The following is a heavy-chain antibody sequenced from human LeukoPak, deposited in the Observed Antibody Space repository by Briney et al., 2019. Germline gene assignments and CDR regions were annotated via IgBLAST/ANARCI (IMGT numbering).Heavy chain of an antibody. J-gene: IGHJ4*02. CDR1: GGSISSGGYS. V-gene: IGHV4-30-2*01. CDR2: IYHSGST. D-gene: IGHD3-10*01. CDR3: VRSMVRGVTLFDY. Sequence: SETLSLTCAVSGGSISSGGYSWSWIRQPPGKGLEWIGYIYHSGSTYYNPSLKSRVTISVDRSKNQFSLKLSSVTAADTAVYYCVRSMVRGVTLFDYWGQGTLVTVSS.